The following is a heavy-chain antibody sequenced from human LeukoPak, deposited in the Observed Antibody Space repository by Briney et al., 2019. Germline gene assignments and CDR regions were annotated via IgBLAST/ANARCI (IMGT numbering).Heavy chain of an antibody. D-gene: IGHD6-13*01. CDR1: DGSINGYY. CDR3: ARHSGHSSTNDAFDI. CDR2: MYSGGTT. Sequence: NPSEILSLTCTVSDGSINGYYWSWIRQPPGKGLDWIGYMYSGGTTNYSPSLKSRVTISEDMSKNQFSLKLTSVTAADTAVYYCARHSGHSSTNDAFDIWGQGTMVIVSS. J-gene: IGHJ3*02. V-gene: IGHV4-59*01.